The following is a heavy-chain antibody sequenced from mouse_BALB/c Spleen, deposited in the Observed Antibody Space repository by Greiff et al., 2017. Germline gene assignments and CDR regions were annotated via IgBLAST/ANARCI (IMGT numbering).Heavy chain of an antibody. Sequence: QVQLKESGAELARPGASVKMSCKASGYTFTSYTMHWVKQRPGQGLEWIGYINPSSGYTNYNQKFKDKATLTADKSSSTAYMQLSSLTSEDSAVYYCARLGWDYAMDYWGQGTSVTVSS. CDR1: GYTFTSYT. J-gene: IGHJ4*01. D-gene: IGHD2-3*01. CDR3: ARLGWDYAMDY. V-gene: IGHV1-4*01. CDR2: INPSSGYT.